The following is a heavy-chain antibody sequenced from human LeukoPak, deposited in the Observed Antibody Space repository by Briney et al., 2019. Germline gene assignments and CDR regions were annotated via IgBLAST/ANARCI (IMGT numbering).Heavy chain of an antibody. J-gene: IGHJ4*02. Sequence: ASVKVSCKASGGTFSSYAISWVRQAPGQGLEWMGRIIPILGIANYAQKFQGRVTITADKSTSTAYMELSSLRSEDTAVYYCASYDGSGSYFEFYYFDYWGPGTLVTVSS. CDR3: ASYDGSGSYFEFYYFDY. CDR1: GGTFSSYA. D-gene: IGHD3-10*01. CDR2: IIPILGIA. V-gene: IGHV1-69*04.